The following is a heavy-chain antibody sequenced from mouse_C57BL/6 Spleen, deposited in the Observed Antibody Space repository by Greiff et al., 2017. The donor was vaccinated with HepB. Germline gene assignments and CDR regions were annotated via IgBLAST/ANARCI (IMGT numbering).Heavy chain of an antibody. CDR2: INPNNGGT. V-gene: IGHV1-26*01. D-gene: IGHD2-1*01. CDR1: GYTFTDYY. Sequence: VQLQQSGPELVKPGASVKISCKASGYTFTDYYMNWVKQSHGKSLEWIGDINPNNGGTSYNQKFKGKATLTVDKSSSTAYMELRSLTSEDSAVYYCAVGGNYYAMDYWRQGTSVTVSS. CDR3: AVGGNYYAMDY. J-gene: IGHJ4*01.